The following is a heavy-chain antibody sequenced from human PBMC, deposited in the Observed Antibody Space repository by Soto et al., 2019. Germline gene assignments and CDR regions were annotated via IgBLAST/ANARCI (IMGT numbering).Heavy chain of an antibody. CDR1: GGSISSGDYY. V-gene: IGHV4-30-4*01. CDR3: ARYNAASGTYYFDY. D-gene: IGHD6-13*01. Sequence: PSETLSLTCTVSGGSISSGDYYWSWVRQPPGKGPEWIGEINHRGSANYNPSLRSRVTMSVDISKSQFSLRLTSVTAADTAVYYCARYNAASGTYYFDYWGPGTLVTVSS. CDR2: INHRGSA. J-gene: IGHJ4*01.